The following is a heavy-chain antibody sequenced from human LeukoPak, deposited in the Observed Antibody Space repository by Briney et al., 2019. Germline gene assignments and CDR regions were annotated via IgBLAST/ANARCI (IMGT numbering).Heavy chain of an antibody. CDR2: ISYDGSNK. Sequence: GGSLRLSCAASGFTLSSYGMHWVRQAPGKGLEWVAFISYDGSNKYYADSVKGRFTISRDNSKNTLYLQMNSLRAEETAVYYCAKDRDSGSYRGTFDYWGQGTLVTVSS. CDR1: GFTLSSYG. D-gene: IGHD1-26*01. J-gene: IGHJ4*02. CDR3: AKDRDSGSYRGTFDY. V-gene: IGHV3-30*18.